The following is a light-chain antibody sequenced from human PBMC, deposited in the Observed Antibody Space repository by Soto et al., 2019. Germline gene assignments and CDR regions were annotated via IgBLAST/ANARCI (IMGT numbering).Light chain of an antibody. V-gene: IGKV3-11*01. Sequence: EIVMTQSPSTLSLSPVERATLSCSASQSVSIDLAWYQQTPGQAPRLLIYGASTRATGISARFSGSGSGTDFTLTISSLEPEDFAVYYCQQRQYWPPITFGQGTRLEIK. CDR2: GAS. CDR1: QSVSID. CDR3: QQRQYWPPIT. J-gene: IGKJ5*01.